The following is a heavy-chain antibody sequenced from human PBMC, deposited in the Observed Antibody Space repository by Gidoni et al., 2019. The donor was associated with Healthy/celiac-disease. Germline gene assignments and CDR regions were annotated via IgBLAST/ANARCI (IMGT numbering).Heavy chain of an antibody. CDR3: ARAEGYGSKAYYGMDV. J-gene: IGHJ6*02. D-gene: IGHD2-2*01. Sequence: EVKLVESGGGLVKPGGSLRLPCAASGFTFRSYSMNWVRQAPGRGLDWVSSISSSSSYIYYADPVKGRFTISRDNAKNSLYLQMNSLRAEDTAVYYCARAEGYGSKAYYGMDVWGQGTTVTVSS. V-gene: IGHV3-21*01. CDR2: ISSSSSYI. CDR1: GFTFRSYS.